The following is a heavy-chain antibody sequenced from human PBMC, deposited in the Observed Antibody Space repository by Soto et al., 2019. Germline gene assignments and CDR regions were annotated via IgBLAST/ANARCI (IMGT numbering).Heavy chain of an antibody. V-gene: IGHV3-30*18. D-gene: IGHD2-15*01. CDR3: AKDGNPRYCSGGSCYSGPAGRESDY. CDR1: GFTFSSYG. CDR2: ISYDGSNK. Sequence: QVQLVESGGGVVQPGRSLRLSCAASGFTFSSYGMHWVRQAPGKGLEWVAVISYDGSNKYYADSVKGRFTISRDNSKNTLYLQMNSLRAEDTAVYYCAKDGNPRYCSGGSCYSGPAGRESDYWGQGTLVTVSS. J-gene: IGHJ4*02.